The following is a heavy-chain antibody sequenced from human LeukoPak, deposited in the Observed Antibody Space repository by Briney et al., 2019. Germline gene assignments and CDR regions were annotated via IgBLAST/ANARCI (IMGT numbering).Heavy chain of an antibody. CDR3: ARKYSSGRGAFDY. CDR1: GGTFSSYA. V-gene: IGHV1-69*13. J-gene: IGHJ4*02. Sequence: SVKVSCKASGGTFSSYAISWVRQAPGQGLEWMGGIIPLLGTANYAQKFQGRVTITEDESKSTAYMELNSLRAEDTAVYYCARKYSSGRGAFDYWGQGTLVTGSS. D-gene: IGHD6-25*01. CDR2: IIPLLGTA.